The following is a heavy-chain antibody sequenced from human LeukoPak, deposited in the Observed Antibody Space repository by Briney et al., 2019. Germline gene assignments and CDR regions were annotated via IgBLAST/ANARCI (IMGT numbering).Heavy chain of an antibody. CDR3: ARARLSPTSYYYYGMDV. CDR2: ISGSGGST. CDR1: GFTFSSYA. V-gene: IGHV3-23*01. J-gene: IGHJ6*02. D-gene: IGHD3-10*01. Sequence: GGSLRLSCAASGFTFSSYAMSWVRQAPGKGLEWVSAISGSGGSTYYADSVKGRFTISRENAKNSLYLQMNSLRAGDTAVYYCARARLSPTSYYYYGMDVWGQGTTVTVSS.